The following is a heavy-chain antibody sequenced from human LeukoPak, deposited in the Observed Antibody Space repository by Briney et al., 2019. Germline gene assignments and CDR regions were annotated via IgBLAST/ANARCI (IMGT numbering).Heavy chain of an antibody. J-gene: IGHJ4*02. V-gene: IGHV1-69*05. CDR3: AAGYVVPAVYFDS. CDR2: IIPIFGTA. Sequence: SVKVSCKASGGTFSSYAISWVRQAPGQGLEWMGGIIPIFGTANYAQKFQGRVTITTDESTSTAYMELSSLRSEDTAVYYCAAGYVVPAVYFDSWGQGTLVTVSS. CDR1: GGTFSSYA. D-gene: IGHD2-2*01.